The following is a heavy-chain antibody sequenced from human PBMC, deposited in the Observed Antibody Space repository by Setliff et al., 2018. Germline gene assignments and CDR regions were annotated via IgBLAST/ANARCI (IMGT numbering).Heavy chain of an antibody. J-gene: IGHJ6*02. CDR3: ASHVVVISRGRMALYGMDV. D-gene: IGHD3-22*01. CDR1: GGTFSKYG. CDR2: IVPIVGIT. Sequence: SVKVSCKASGGTFSKYGISWVRQAPGQGFEWMGGIVPIVGITNYAQNFQGRVTITADESTSTAYMELSSLMSEDTAVYYCASHVVVISRGRMALYGMDVWGQGTTVTV. V-gene: IGHV1-69*10.